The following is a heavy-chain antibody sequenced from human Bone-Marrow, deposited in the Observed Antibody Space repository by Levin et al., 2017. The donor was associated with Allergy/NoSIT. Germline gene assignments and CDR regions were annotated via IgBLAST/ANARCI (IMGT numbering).Heavy chain of an antibody. CDR1: GFTFSVAW. D-gene: IGHD4-11*01. V-gene: IGHV3-15*01. CDR2: IKSRTDGGTI. CDR3: TTKHDYRFYGGY. Sequence: GESLKISCAASGFTFSVAWMSWVRQAPGKGLEWVGRIKSRTDGGTIDYAAPVKGRFTISRDDSKNTLFLQMSSLKTEDTAVYYCTTKHDYRFYGGYLGQGTLVTVSS. J-gene: IGHJ4*02.